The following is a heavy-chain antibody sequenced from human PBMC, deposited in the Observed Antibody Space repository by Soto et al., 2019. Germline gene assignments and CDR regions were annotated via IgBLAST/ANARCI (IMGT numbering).Heavy chain of an antibody. CDR1: GGSISSGGYY. CDR3: ARNSGSYYTDRNWFDP. Sequence: QVQLQESGPGLVKPSQTLSLTCTVSGGSISSGGYYWSWIRQHPGKGLEWIGYIYYSGSTYYNPSLKSRVTISVDTSKNQFSLKLSSVTAADTAVYYCARNSGSYYTDRNWFDPWGQGTLVTVSS. V-gene: IGHV4-31*03. D-gene: IGHD1-26*01. CDR2: IYYSGST. J-gene: IGHJ5*02.